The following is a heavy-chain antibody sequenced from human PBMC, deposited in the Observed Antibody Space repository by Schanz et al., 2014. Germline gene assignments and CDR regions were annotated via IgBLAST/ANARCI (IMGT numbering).Heavy chain of an antibody. J-gene: IGHJ3*01. CDR1: GFTFSSYG. D-gene: IGHD7-27*01. CDR3: ARELPGVVAFDL. V-gene: IGHV3-33*01. Sequence: VQLVESGGGVVQPGRSLRLSCAASGFTFSSYGMHWVRQAPGKGLEWVAVISYDGSFKNYADSVRGRITMSRDNSKNTMYLQINNLRADDTAVYYCARELPGVVAFDLWGQGTMVTVSS. CDR2: ISYDGSFK.